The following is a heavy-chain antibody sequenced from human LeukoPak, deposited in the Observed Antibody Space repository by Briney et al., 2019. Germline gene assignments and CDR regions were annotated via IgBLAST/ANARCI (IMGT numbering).Heavy chain of an antibody. J-gene: IGHJ5*02. CDR1: GFTFSSYA. D-gene: IGHD6-13*01. CDR2: ISGSGGST. CDR3: AKDLAPAMYTPGQLVRWNLPGGRFDP. Sequence: GGSLRLSCAASGFTFSSYAMSWVRQAPGKGLEWVSAISGSGGSTYYADSVKGRFTISRDNSKNTLYLQMNSLRAEDTAVYYCAKDLAPAMYTPGQLVRWNLPGGRFDPWGQGTLVTVSS. V-gene: IGHV3-23*01.